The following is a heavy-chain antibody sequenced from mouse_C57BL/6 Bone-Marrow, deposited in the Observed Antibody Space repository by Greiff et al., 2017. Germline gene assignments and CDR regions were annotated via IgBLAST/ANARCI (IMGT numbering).Heavy chain of an antibody. CDR3: APYDYDGGFAY. Sequence: QVQLQQPGAELVKPGASVKLSCKASGYTFTSYWMHWVKQRPGQGLEWIGEIDPSDSYTNYNQKFKGKSTLTVDKSSSTAYMQLSSLTSEDSAVYYCAPYDYDGGFAYWGQGTLVTVSA. CDR2: IDPSDSYT. CDR1: GYTFTSYW. V-gene: IGHV1-69*01. J-gene: IGHJ3*01. D-gene: IGHD2-4*01.